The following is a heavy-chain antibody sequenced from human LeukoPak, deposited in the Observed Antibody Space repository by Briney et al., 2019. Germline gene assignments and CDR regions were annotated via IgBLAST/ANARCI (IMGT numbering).Heavy chain of an antibody. D-gene: IGHD5-18*01. CDR3: ARDLVQLWSKDY. CDR2: ISSSGRNI. J-gene: IGHJ4*02. V-gene: IGHV3-48*03. CDR1: GFTFSNYE. Sequence: GGSLRPSCAASGFTFSNYEFNWVRQAPGKGLEWVSYISSSGRNIYYADSVKGRFTISRDNAKNSLYLQMNSLRAEDTAVYYCARDLVQLWSKDYWGQGTLVTVSS.